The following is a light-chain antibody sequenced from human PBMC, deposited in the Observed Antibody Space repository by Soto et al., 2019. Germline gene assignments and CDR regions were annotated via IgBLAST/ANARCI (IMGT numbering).Light chain of an antibody. CDR1: QSVSSN. Sequence: EIVMTQSPATLSVSPGERATPSCRASQSVSSNLAWYQQKPGQAPRLLIYGASTRATGIPARFSGSGSGTEFTLTISCLQSEDFATYYCQQYYSYPQTFGQGTKVDI. J-gene: IGKJ1*01. CDR2: GAS. V-gene: IGKV3-15*01. CDR3: QQYYSYPQT.